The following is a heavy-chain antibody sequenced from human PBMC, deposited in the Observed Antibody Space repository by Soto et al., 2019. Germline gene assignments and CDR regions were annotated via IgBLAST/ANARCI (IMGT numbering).Heavy chain of an antibody. Sequence: GASVKVSCKASGGTFSSYAISWVRQAPGQGLEWMGGIIPIFGTANYAQKFQGRVTITADESTSTAYMELSSLRSEDTAVYYCARVDTTVTSRGGYYYYGMDVWGQGTTVTVSS. CDR2: IIPIFGTA. V-gene: IGHV1-69*13. J-gene: IGHJ6*02. D-gene: IGHD4-17*01. CDR3: ARVDTTVTSRGGYYYYGMDV. CDR1: GGTFSSYA.